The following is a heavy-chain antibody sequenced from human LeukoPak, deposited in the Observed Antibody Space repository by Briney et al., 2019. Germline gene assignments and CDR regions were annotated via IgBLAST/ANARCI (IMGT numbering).Heavy chain of an antibody. D-gene: IGHD3-9*01. CDR2: IYSDGNT. J-gene: IGHJ4*02. Sequence: GGSLRLSCAASGFTVSSNYMSWVRQAPGKGLEWVSVIYSDGNTYYADSVKGRFTISRDNSKNTLYLHMNSLRAEDTAVYYCAPMTGDASAYWGQGTLVTVSS. CDR1: GFTVSSNY. V-gene: IGHV3-53*01. CDR3: APMTGDASAY.